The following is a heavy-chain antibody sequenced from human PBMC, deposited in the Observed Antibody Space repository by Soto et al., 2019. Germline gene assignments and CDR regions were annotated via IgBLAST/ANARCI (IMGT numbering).Heavy chain of an antibody. V-gene: IGHV1-2*04. CDR3: ARERVVVVPAASLYYYYGMDV. J-gene: IGHJ6*02. D-gene: IGHD2-2*01. CDR1: GYTFTGYY. CDR2: INPNSGGT. Sequence: QVQLVQSGAEVKKPGASVKVSCKASGYTFTGYYMHWVRQAPGQGLEWMGWINPNSGGTNYAQKFQGWVPMTRDTSISTAYMELSRLRSDDTAVYYCARERVVVVPAASLYYYYGMDVWGQGTTVTVSS.